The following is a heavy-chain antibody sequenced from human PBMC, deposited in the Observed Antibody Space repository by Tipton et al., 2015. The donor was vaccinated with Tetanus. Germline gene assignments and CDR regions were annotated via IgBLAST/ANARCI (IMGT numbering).Heavy chain of an antibody. D-gene: IGHD6-19*01. J-gene: IGHJ4*02. CDR2: IYTSGST. CDR3: ARDSRPMYSSGWAFDY. CDR1: GGSISSYY. Sequence: TLSLTCTVSGGSISSYYWSWIRQPAGKGLEWIGRIYTSGSTNYNPSLKSRVTMSVDTSKNQFSLKLSSVTAADTAVYYCARDSRPMYSSGWAFDYWGQGTLVTVSS. V-gene: IGHV4-4*07.